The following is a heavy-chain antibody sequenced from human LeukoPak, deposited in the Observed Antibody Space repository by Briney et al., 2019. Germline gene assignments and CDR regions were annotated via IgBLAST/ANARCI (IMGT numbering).Heavy chain of an antibody. Sequence: GSLRLSCAGSGFIFNNYAMHWVRQPPGKGLEWIGEINHSGSTNYNPSLKSRVTISVDTSKNQFFLKLSSVTAADTAVYYCASRLTYYYGSGSYFEFDYWGQGTLVTVSS. D-gene: IGHD3-10*01. CDR2: INHSGST. J-gene: IGHJ4*02. CDR1: GFIFNNYA. CDR3: ASRLTYYYGSGSYFEFDY. V-gene: IGHV4-34*01.